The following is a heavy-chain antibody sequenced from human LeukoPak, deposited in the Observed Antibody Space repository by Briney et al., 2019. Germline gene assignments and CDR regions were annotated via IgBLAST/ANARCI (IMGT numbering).Heavy chain of an antibody. Sequence: SETLSLTSTVSGGSISSYYWSWIRQPPGKGLEWIGYIYYSGSTNYNPSLKSRVTISVDTSKNQFSLKLSSVTAADTAVYYCARDQGNYYDSSGAPYYYYGMDVWGQGTTVTVSS. CDR1: GGSISSYY. CDR2: IYYSGST. J-gene: IGHJ6*02. V-gene: IGHV4-59*01. CDR3: ARDQGNYYDSSGAPYYYYGMDV. D-gene: IGHD3-22*01.